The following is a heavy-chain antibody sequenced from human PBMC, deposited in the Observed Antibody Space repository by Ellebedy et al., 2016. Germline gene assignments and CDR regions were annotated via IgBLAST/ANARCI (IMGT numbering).Heavy chain of an antibody. Sequence: GESLKISXEASGFTFSTYWMHWVRQAPGKGLVWVSRIISDGGSTSYADSVKGRFTISRDNAKNTLYLQMNSLRAEDTAVYYCASINYYGSGSYPSPPFDYWGQGTLVTVSS. V-gene: IGHV3-74*01. D-gene: IGHD3-10*01. J-gene: IGHJ4*02. CDR3: ASINYYGSGSYPSPPFDY. CDR1: GFTFSTYW. CDR2: IISDGGST.